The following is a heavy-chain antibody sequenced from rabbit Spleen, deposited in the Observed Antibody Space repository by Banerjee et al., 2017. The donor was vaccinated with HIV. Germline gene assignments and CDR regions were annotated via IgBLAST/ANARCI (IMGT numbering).Heavy chain of an antibody. CDR1: GFTLSSYY. Sequence: QLEESAGGLVQPGGSLKLSCKASGFTLSSYYMNWVRQAPGKGLEWIGYIDPVFGSAYYASWVNGRFSISRENTQNTVSLQLNSLTAADTATYFCARGTGYVGANVALTRLDLWGPGTLVTVS. CDR2: IDPVFGSA. V-gene: IGHV1S7*01. CDR3: ARGTGYVGANVALTRLDL. J-gene: IGHJ3*01. D-gene: IGHD4-2*01.